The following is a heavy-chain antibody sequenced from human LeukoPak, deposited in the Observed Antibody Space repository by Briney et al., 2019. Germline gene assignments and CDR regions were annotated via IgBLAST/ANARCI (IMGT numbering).Heavy chain of an antibody. Sequence: SETLSLSCSISGGSINSHYLSWIRQPPGKRLEWIGYIFNTGSTNYNPSLGSRVTMSVDTSRDQFFLRLSSVTAADTAIYYCASRPAGNTWYGVFDYWSQGTLVTVSS. CDR3: ASRPAGNTWYGVFDY. J-gene: IGHJ4*02. CDR2: IFNTGST. V-gene: IGHV4-59*11. CDR1: GGSINSHY. D-gene: IGHD3-10*01.